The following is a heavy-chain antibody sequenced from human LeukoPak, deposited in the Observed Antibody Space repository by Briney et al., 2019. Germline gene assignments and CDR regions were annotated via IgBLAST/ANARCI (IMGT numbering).Heavy chain of an antibody. CDR3: ARAPNGVYCTSSSCHLDY. Sequence: GGSLRPSCAASGFTVSSNYMSWVRQAPGKGLEWVAVISYDGTNKYYADSVKGRFTISRDNSKNTLYLQMNGLRAEDTAVYYCARAPNGVYCTSSSCHLDYWGQGTLVTVSS. V-gene: IGHV3-30-3*01. D-gene: IGHD2-2*01. CDR2: ISYDGTNK. J-gene: IGHJ4*02. CDR1: GFTVSSNY.